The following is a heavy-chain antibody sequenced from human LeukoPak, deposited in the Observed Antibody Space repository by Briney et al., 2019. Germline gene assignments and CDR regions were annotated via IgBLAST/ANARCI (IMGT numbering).Heavy chain of an antibody. J-gene: IGHJ4*02. CDR2: ISGSGGRT. CDR3: AREGVNAASGSYYYFAY. Sequence: PGGSLRLSCAVSGLTFSNAMSRCRQAPGEGRQWGSAISGSGGRTYYTHSVKGRCTISRDNSKNTLYLQMHSLRADDSAVYFCAREGVNAASGSYYYFAYWGQGTLVTVSS. D-gene: IGHD3-10*01. CDR1: GLTFSNA. V-gene: IGHV3-23*01.